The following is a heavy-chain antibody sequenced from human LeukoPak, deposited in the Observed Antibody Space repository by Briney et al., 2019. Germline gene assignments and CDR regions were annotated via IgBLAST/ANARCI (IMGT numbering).Heavy chain of an antibody. CDR3: AKDAIGQYRPYYFDC. J-gene: IGHJ4*02. CDR2: ISGSGEST. Sequence: GGSLRLSCAASGFTFSSFAMSWVRQAPGKGQEWVSSISGSGESTYYADYVKGRFTVSRDNSKNTVNLQLNSPRAEDTAVYYCAKDAIGQYRPYYFDCWGQGTLVTVSS. CDR1: GFTFSSFA. V-gene: IGHV3-23*01. D-gene: IGHD3-16*02.